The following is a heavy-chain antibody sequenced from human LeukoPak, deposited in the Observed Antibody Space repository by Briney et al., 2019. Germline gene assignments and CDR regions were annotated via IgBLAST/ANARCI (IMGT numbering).Heavy chain of an antibody. J-gene: IGHJ4*02. CDR2: IYYSGST. CDR3: ARGGDWLFDY. D-gene: IGHD2-21*02. V-gene: IGHV4-31*03. CDR1: GGSISSGGYY. Sequence: SETLSLTCTVSGGSISSGGYYWSWIRQHPGKGLEWIGNIYYSGSTYYNPSLKSRITISLDTSKNQFSLKLSSVTAADTAVYYCARGGDWLFDYWGQGILVTVSS.